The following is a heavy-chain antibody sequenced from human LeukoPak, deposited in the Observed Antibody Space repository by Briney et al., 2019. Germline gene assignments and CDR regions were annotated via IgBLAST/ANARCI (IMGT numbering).Heavy chain of an antibody. CDR2: INPSGGST. CDR1: GYTFTSYG. J-gene: IGHJ4*02. D-gene: IGHD2-2*01. CDR3: ARSCKGSSTSCKFGRFDY. Sequence: ASVKVSCKASGYTFTSYGISWVRQAPGQGLEWMGIINPSGGSTSYAQKFQGRVTMTRDMSTSTVYMELSSLRSEDTAVYYCARSCKGSSTSCKFGRFDYWGQGTLVTVSS. V-gene: IGHV1-46*01.